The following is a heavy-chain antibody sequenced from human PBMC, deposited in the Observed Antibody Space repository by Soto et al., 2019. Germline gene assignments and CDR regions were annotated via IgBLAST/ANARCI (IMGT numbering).Heavy chain of an antibody. V-gene: IGHV3-30*18. CDR1: GFTFSSYA. CDR3: AKVPNDYSIRWYFDY. D-gene: IGHD4-4*01. Sequence: PGGSLRLSCAASGFTFSSYAMIWVRQAPGRGLEWVAVISYDGSNKYYADSVKGRFTISRDNSKNTLYLQMNSLRAEDTAVYYCAKVPNDYSIRWYFDYWGQGTLVTVSS. J-gene: IGHJ4*02. CDR2: ISYDGSNK.